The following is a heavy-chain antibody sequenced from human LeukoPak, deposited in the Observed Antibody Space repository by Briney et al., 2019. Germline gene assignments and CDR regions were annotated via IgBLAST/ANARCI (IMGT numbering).Heavy chain of an antibody. D-gene: IGHD3-16*01. V-gene: IGHV4-4*07. CDR2: IYTTGNT. CDR1: SGSINSYF. J-gene: IGHJ4*02. CDR3: ARHGYTASHYFLDY. Sequence: SETLSLTCTVSSGSINSYFWGWVRQPAGRGLEWIGRIYTTGNTHYNPSLKSRLTMSIDTSKRQFSLNLRSVTAADTAIYYCARHGYTASHYFLDYWSQGTLVTVSS.